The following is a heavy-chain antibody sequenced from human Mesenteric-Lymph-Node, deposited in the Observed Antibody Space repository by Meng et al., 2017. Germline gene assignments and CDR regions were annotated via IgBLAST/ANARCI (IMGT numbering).Heavy chain of an antibody. CDR1: GFTFDNYA. J-gene: IGHJ4*02. D-gene: IGHD3-22*01. CDR3: ARDMGGYFYMRFEY. CDR2: ISWNSGSI. V-gene: IGHV3-9*01. Sequence: GGSLRLSCAASGFTFDNYAMHWVRQAPGKGLEWVSGISWNSGSIGYADSVKGRFTISRDNAKNSLYLQMNSLRPEDTALYYCARDMGGYFYMRFEYWGQGTLVTVSS.